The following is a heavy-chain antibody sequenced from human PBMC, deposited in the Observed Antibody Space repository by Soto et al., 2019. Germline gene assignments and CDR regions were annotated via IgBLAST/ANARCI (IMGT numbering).Heavy chain of an antibody. CDR3: AKTDADGRGGWWQLYYCDS. Sequence: ASVKVSCKASGYTFTNFGISWVRQAPGQGLEWMGWISAYNGNTNYAQNFQGRVTMTTDTSTSTAYMELRSLRSHDTAVYYCAKTDADGRGGWWQLYYCDSWGQGALVTVSS. J-gene: IGHJ4*02. V-gene: IGHV1-18*01. D-gene: IGHD6-19*01. CDR1: GYTFTNFG. CDR2: ISAYNGNT.